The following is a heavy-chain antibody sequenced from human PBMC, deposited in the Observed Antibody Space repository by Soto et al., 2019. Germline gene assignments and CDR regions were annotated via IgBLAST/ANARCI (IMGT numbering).Heavy chain of an antibody. D-gene: IGHD3-22*01. CDR2: IYYSGST. CDR3: ARLGYFFDSSGYLSSLLAY. CDR1: GGSINSGAYY. Sequence: SETLSLTCTVSGGSINSGAYYWSWIRQHPGKGLEWIGYIYYSGSTFYNPSLRSRVTISVDTSKNQFSLKLSSVTAADTAVYYCARLGYFFDSSGYLSSLLAYCGQGTLVTGSS. J-gene: IGHJ1*01. V-gene: IGHV4-30-4*08.